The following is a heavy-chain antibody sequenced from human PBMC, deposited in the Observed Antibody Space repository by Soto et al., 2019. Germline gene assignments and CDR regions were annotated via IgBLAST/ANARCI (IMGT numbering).Heavy chain of an antibody. CDR1: VGSISSSSYF. CDR3: ERHLGASGWDNWFDP. Sequence: TLSLTCTASVGSISSSSYFWGWIRQPPGKGLERIGSIYYGGGTYYNPSLKSRVTISVDTSKNQFSLKLSSVTAADTAVYYCERHLGASGWDNWFDPWGQGTLVTVSS. CDR2: IYYGGGT. D-gene: IGHD6-19*01. J-gene: IGHJ5*02. V-gene: IGHV4-39*01.